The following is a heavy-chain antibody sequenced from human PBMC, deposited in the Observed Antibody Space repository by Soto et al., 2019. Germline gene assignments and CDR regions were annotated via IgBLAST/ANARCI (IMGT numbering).Heavy chain of an antibody. CDR1: RVAFSKFI. D-gene: IGHD6-19*01. CDR2: IIPISGTA. J-gene: IGHJ6*02. V-gene: IGHV1-69*13. Sequence: ASVKVSCKASRVAFSKFIVTWVRQAPGLGLEWVGGIIPISGTANYAQKFQGRVTITADESTSTSYMEVNNLRSEDTAVYYCAKVRYSSPMGYYYGMDVWGQGTTVTVSS. CDR3: AKVRYSSPMGYYYGMDV.